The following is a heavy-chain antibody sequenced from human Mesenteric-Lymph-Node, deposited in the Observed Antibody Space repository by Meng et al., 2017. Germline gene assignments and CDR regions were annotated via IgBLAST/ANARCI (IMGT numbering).Heavy chain of an antibody. CDR2: IYYSGST. CDR3: ARFLVVDYYDSSGYYYYFDY. Sequence: SETLSLTCTVSGGSISSGGYYWSWIRQHPGKGLEWIGYIYYSGSTYYNPSLKSRVTISVDTSKNQFSLKLSSVTAADTAVYYCARFLVVDYYDSSGYYYYFDYWGQGTLVTVSS. CDR1: GGSISSGGYY. D-gene: IGHD3-22*01. V-gene: IGHV4-31*03. J-gene: IGHJ4*02.